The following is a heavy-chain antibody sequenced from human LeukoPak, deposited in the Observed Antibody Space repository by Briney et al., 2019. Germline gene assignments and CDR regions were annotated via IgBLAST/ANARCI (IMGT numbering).Heavy chain of an antibody. Sequence: GGSMRLSCAASGFTFDDYAMHWVRQAPGKCLEWVSLITGDGGSTYYADSVKGRFTISRDNSKNSLYLQMNSLRTEDTALYYCAKDIGSSWIYYYYYYMDVWGKGTTVTVSS. D-gene: IGHD6-13*01. CDR2: ITGDGGST. J-gene: IGHJ6*03. CDR3: AKDIGSSWIYYYYYYMDV. CDR1: GFTFDDYA. V-gene: IGHV3-43*02.